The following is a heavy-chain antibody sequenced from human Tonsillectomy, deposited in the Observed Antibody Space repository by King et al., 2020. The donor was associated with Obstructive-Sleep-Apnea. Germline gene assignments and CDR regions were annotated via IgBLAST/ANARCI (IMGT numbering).Heavy chain of an antibody. J-gene: IGHJ4*02. D-gene: IGHD6-13*01. Sequence: QLVQSGAEVQKPGASVKVSCKASGYTFSSAEIHWVRQAPGQGREWRGWMNPNSGNTAYVQKFQGRVTMTRNPSINTAYMELSSLRSTDTAVYFCARGSSRSFDIWGQGTLVTVS. CDR3: ARGSSRSFDI. CDR2: MNPNSGNT. CDR1: GYTFSSAE. V-gene: IGHV1-8*01.